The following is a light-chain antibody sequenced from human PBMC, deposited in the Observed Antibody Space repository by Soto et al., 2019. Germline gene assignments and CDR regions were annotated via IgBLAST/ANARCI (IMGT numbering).Light chain of an antibody. Sequence: EIVLTQSPGTLSLSPGERATLSCRASQSVSSSYLAWYQQKPGQAPRLLIYGASTRATGIPDRFSGSGSGTDFTLTISRLEREDFAVYYCQQYGSSPMYTFGQGTKLEI. CDR2: GAS. V-gene: IGKV3-20*01. J-gene: IGKJ2*01. CDR1: QSVSSSY. CDR3: QQYGSSPMYT.